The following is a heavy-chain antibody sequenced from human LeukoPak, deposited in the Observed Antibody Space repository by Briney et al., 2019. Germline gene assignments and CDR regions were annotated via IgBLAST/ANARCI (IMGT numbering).Heavy chain of an antibody. CDR1: GFTFSYAW. CDR3: ATHFLPPLGYCSGGSCS. J-gene: IGHJ5*02. V-gene: IGHV3-15*01. D-gene: IGHD2-15*01. Sequence: GGSLRLSCAASGFTFSYAWMSWVRQAPGKGLEWVGRIKSKTDGGTTDYAAPVKGRFTISRDDSKDTLYLQMNSLKTEDTAVYCCATHFLPPLGYCSGGSCSWGQGTLVTVSS. CDR2: IKSKTDGGTT.